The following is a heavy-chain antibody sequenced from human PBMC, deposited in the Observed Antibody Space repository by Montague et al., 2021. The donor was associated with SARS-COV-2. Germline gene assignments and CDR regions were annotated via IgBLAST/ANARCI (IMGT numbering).Heavy chain of an antibody. Sequence: SETLSLTCTVSGGSISDYYWSWIRQSPGKGLEWIGYIYYSGSPKYNPFLESRVTVSVDRSKNQVSLKLSSVTPADTAVYYCARLLRSCSNGVCRTYYYYAMDVWGQGTTVTVSS. CDR3: ARLLRSCSNGVCRTYYYYAMDV. CDR2: IYYSGSP. J-gene: IGHJ6*02. CDR1: GGSISDYY. D-gene: IGHD2-8*01. V-gene: IGHV4-59*01.